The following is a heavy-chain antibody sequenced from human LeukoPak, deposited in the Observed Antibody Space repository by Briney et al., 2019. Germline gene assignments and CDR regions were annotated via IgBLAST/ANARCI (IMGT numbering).Heavy chain of an antibody. Sequence: GGSLRLSCAASGFTFDDYAMHWVRQAPGKGLEWVSGISWNSGSIAYADSVKGRFTISRDNAKKSLYLQMNSLRAEDTASYYCAKDDAFDIWGQGTMVTVSS. CDR3: AKDDAFDI. CDR1: GFTFDDYA. CDR2: ISWNSGSI. V-gene: IGHV3-9*01. J-gene: IGHJ3*02.